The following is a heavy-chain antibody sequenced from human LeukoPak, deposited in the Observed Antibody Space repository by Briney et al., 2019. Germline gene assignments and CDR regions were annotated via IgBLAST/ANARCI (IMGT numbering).Heavy chain of an antibody. D-gene: IGHD3-10*01. V-gene: IGHV4-34*01. Sequence: SETLSLTCAVYGGSFGGYYWSWIRQPPGKGLEWIGEINHSGSTNYNPSLKSRVTISVDTSKNQFSLKLSSVTAADTAVYYCARGLWFGEISLGYWGQGTLVTVSS. J-gene: IGHJ4*02. CDR1: GGSFGGYY. CDR2: INHSGST. CDR3: ARGLWFGEISLGY.